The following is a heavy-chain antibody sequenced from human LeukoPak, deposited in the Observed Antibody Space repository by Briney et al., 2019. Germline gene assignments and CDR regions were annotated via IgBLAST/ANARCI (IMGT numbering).Heavy chain of an antibody. CDR3: ARTYFYGSGTSKNYFDY. V-gene: IGHV4-39*07. Sequence: SETLSLTCIVSGASISSSSYYWGWIRQPPGKGLEWIASLFYSGSTYSNPSLKSRVTISVDTSKNHFSLKLNSVTAADTAVYFCARTYFYGSGTSKNYFDYWGQGTLVTFSS. J-gene: IGHJ4*02. CDR2: LFYSGST. D-gene: IGHD3-10*01. CDR1: GASISSSSYY.